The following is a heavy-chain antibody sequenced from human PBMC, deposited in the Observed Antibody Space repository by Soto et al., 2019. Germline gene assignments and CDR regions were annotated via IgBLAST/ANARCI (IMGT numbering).Heavy chain of an antibody. CDR2: IKGKTDGGTT. D-gene: IGHD2-21*01. CDR1: GFTFNKAW. J-gene: IGHJ4*02. V-gene: IGHV3-15*01. CDR3: TTDRPSQRVKVFSVAIVEHGGDEY. Sequence: EVQLVESGGGLVKPGGSLRLSCAASGFTFNKAWMSWVRQAPGKGLEWVGRIKGKTDGGTTDYAAPVEGRFIISRDDSKNMLDLQMNSLKTEDTAVYYWTTDRPSQRVKVFSVAIVEHGGDEYGGQGTLVTVSS.